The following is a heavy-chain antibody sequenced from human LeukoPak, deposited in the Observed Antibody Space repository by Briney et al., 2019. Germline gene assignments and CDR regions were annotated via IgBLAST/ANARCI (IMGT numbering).Heavy chain of an antibody. CDR1: GFTFSTYG. D-gene: IGHD2-8*01. Sequence: GGSLRLSCTTSGFTFSTYGMHWVRQAPGKGLDWVAFIQIDGTTQNYAESVRGRFTISRDNYKNTLFLEMNSLTPDDTATYYCARDGSYCTNGVCYTHEKKFDYWGQGTLVTVSS. J-gene: IGHJ4*02. V-gene: IGHV3-30*02. CDR3: ARDGSYCTNGVCYTHEKKFDY. CDR2: IQIDGTTQ.